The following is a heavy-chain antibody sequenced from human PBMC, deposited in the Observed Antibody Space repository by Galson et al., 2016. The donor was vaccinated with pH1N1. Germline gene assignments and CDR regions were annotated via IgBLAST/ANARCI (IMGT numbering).Heavy chain of an antibody. CDR1: GFNFKTYE. D-gene: IGHD5-24*01. CDR3: VREIRDDYNYGNFDY. Sequence: SLRLSCAASGFNFKTYEMHWVRQAPGKGLEWVSYIIGSGSITNYADSVRSRFTISRDNAKNSLFLQMDSLRAEDTAIYYCVREIRDDYNYGNFDYWGQGTLVTVSS. V-gene: IGHV3-48*03. CDR2: IIGSGSIT. J-gene: IGHJ4*02.